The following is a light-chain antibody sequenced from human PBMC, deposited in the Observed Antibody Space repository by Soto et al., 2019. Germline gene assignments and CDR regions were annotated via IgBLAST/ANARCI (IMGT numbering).Light chain of an antibody. J-gene: IGLJ1*01. CDR2: DVS. CDR3: CSYTTSNWYV. Sequence: QSALTQPASVSGSPGQSITISCTGTSSDVGGYNYVSWYQQHPGKAPKFMIYDVSNRPSGVSNRFSGSKSGNTASLTISGLQAEDEADYYCCSYTTSNWYVFGTGTKVTVL. CDR1: SSDVGGYNY. V-gene: IGLV2-14*01.